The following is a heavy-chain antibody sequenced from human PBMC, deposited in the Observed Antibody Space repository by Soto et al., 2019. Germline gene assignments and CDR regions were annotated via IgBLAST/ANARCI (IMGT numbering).Heavy chain of an antibody. CDR1: GFTFSSYA. D-gene: IGHD6-13*01. Sequence: QVQLVESGGGVVQPGRSLRLSCAASGFTFSSYAMHWVRQAPGKGLEWVTIIWYDGSNKNYADSVKGRFTISRDNSKNTVYLQMNSLRVEDTAVYYCVKDPVVFHAGSGWYYIVDWGQGTLVTVSS. CDR2: IWYDGSNK. V-gene: IGHV3-33*03. CDR3: VKDPVVFHAGSGWYYIVD. J-gene: IGHJ4*02.